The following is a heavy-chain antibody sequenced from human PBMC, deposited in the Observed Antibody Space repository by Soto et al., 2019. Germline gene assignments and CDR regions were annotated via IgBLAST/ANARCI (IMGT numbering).Heavy chain of an antibody. CDR2: IIPIFGTA. CDR3: ARVVRYCSGGSCYEQGLYFDY. CDR1: GGTFSSYA. D-gene: IGHD2-15*01. V-gene: IGHV1-69*13. Sequence: SVKVSCKASGGTFSSYAISWVRQAPGQGLEWMGGIIPIFGTANYAQKFQGRVTITADESTSTAYMELNSLRAEDTAVYYCARVVRYCSGGSCYEQGLYFDYWGQGTLVTVSS. J-gene: IGHJ4*02.